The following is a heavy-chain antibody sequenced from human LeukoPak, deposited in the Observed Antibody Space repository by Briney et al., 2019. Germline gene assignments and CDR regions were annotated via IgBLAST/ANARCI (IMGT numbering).Heavy chain of an antibody. CDR1: GYTFTAYY. V-gene: IGHV1-2*02. J-gene: IGHJ1*01. D-gene: IGHD3-22*01. CDR3: AREFRYYDSSGLLQH. Sequence: ASVKVSCKASGYTFTAYYVHWVRQAPGQGLEWMGWINPNSGGTKYAQKFQGRVTMTRDTSISTAYMELSRLRSDDTAVYYCAREFRYYDSSGLLQHWGQGTLVTVSS. CDR2: INPNSGGT.